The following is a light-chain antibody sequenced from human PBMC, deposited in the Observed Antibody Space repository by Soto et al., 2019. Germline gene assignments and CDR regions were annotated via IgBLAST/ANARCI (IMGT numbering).Light chain of an antibody. V-gene: IGKV3-20*01. CDR1: QSVNSND. CDR2: GAS. J-gene: IGKJ3*01. Sequence: EIVLTQSPVTLSVSPGERVTLSCRASQSVNSNDLAWYQQRPGQAPRLLIFGASYRATGIPDRFSGSGSGTDFTLTISRLEPEDFAVYYCQQYSSSPPEFTFGPGTKVDSK. CDR3: QQYSSSPPEFT.